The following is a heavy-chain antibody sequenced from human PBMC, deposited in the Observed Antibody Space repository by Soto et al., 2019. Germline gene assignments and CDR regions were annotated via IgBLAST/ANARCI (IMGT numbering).Heavy chain of an antibody. CDR3: ARGVHYDSSGYYYFY. CDR2: IIPLFGTA. CDR1: GGTFSTYA. J-gene: IGHJ4*02. V-gene: IGHV1-69*13. Sequence: SVKVSCKASGGTFSTYAIDWVRQAPGQGPEWMGGIIPLFGTAKYAQNFQGRITITADESTNTAYMELRSLRSQDTAVYYCARGVHYDSSGYYYFYWGQGTLVTVSS. D-gene: IGHD3-22*01.